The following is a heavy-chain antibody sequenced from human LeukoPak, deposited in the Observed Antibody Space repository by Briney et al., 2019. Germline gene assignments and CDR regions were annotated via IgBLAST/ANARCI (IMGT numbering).Heavy chain of an antibody. CDR3: ARDFSSVHRGEVSYH. Sequence: ASVKVSRKASGYTFTNYGISWVRQAPAQGLEWMGGISAYNGNTNSAQKFQGRVTMTTDTSTNTAYMELRSLRSDDTAVYYCARDFSSVHRGEVSYHWGQGTLVTVSS. CDR2: ISAYNGNT. J-gene: IGHJ5*02. D-gene: IGHD3-10*01. V-gene: IGHV1-18*01. CDR1: GYTFTNYG.